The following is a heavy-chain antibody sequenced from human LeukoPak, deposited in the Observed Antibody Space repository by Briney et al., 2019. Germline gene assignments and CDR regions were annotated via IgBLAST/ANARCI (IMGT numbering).Heavy chain of an antibody. CDR1: GFTFSSYG. Sequence: HSGGSLRLSCAASGFTFSSYGMHWVRQAPGKGLEWVAVISYDGSNKYYADSVKGRFTISRDNSKNTLYLQMNSLRAEDTAVYYCAKAVGPKTRSTEEDWFDPWGQGTLVTVSS. CDR3: AKAVGPKTRSTEEDWFDP. V-gene: IGHV3-30*18. J-gene: IGHJ5*02. CDR2: ISYDGSNK.